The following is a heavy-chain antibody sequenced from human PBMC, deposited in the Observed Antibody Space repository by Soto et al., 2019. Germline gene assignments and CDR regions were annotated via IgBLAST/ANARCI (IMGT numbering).Heavy chain of an antibody. CDR3: ARLEGLATISYYFDF. CDR1: DDSINSDKYY. V-gene: IGHV4-39*01. CDR2: IYYRGNA. Sequence: QLQLQESGPGLVKPSETLSLTCSVSDDSINSDKYYWGWIRQPPGKGLEWIGSIYYRGNAYYNPSLQTRVTISLDKSKSQFSRKLNSVTAADSAVYFGARLEGLATISYYFDFWGPGALVTVSS. D-gene: IGHD3-9*01. J-gene: IGHJ4*02.